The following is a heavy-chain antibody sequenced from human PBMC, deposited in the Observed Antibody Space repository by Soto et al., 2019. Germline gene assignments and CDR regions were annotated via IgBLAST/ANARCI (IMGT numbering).Heavy chain of an antibody. V-gene: IGHV1-2*04. J-gene: IGHJ6*02. D-gene: IGHD6-19*01. CDR3: ARVRIAVAGYYYGMDV. CDR2: INPNSGGT. Sequence: ASVKVSCKASGYTFTGYYMHWVRRAPGEGLEWMGWINPNSGGTNYAQKFQGWVTMTRDTSISTAYMELSRLRSDDTAVYYCARVRIAVAGYYYGMDVWGQGTTVTVSS. CDR1: GYTFTGYY.